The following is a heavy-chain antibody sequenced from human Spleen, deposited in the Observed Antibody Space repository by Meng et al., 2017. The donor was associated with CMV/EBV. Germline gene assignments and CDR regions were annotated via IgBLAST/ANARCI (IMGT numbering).Heavy chain of an antibody. J-gene: IGHJ4*02. CDR2: MRNDGTHK. CDR3: ARQLGGSSTWYEDY. Sequence: GESLKISCAASGFTFSDYAMHWVRQAPGKGLEWVTFMRNDGTHKYYADSVKGRFTISRDNSKNTLYLQMNSLTPDDTAIYYCARQLGGSSTWYEDYWGQGTLVTVSS. D-gene: IGHD6-13*01. CDR1: GFTFSDYA. V-gene: IGHV3-30*02.